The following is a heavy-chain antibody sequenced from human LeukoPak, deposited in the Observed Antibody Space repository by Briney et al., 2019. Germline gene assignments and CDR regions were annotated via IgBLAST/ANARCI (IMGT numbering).Heavy chain of an antibody. Sequence: ASVTVSCKASGYTFTGYYMHWVRQAPGQGLEWMGRINPNSGNTGYAQKFQDRVTMTRDTSISTAYMELSGLTSEDTAIYFCARRGWVRGYSRSLFGYWGQGSLVTVSS. V-gene: IGHV1-2*06. CDR1: GYTFTGYY. CDR3: ARRGWVRGYSRSLFGY. CDR2: INPNSGNT. D-gene: IGHD5-12*01. J-gene: IGHJ4*02.